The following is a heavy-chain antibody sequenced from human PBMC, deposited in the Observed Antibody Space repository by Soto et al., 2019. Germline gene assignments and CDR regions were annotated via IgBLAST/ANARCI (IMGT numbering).Heavy chain of an antibody. D-gene: IGHD1-26*01. Sequence: QVQLQESGPGLVKPSETLSLTCTVSGCSISGSYWSWIRQPPGKGLEWIGYIYSSGSTYYNPSLRSRVTMSVDTSKNQFSLKLSSVTAADTAVYYCARLDKVVDYWGQGTLVTVSS. CDR1: GCSISGSY. J-gene: IGHJ4*02. CDR3: ARLDKVVDY. V-gene: IGHV4-59*01. CDR2: IYSSGST.